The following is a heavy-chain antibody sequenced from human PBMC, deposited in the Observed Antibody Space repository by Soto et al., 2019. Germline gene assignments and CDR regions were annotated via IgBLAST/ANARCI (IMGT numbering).Heavy chain of an antibody. V-gene: IGHV1-46*01. D-gene: IGHD2-15*01. CDR1: GYTFTSYY. Sequence: QVQLVQSGAEVKKPGASVKVSCKASGYTFTSYYMHWVRQAPGQGLEWMGIINPSGGSTSYAQKFQGRVTMTRDTSTSTVYMELSSLRSEDTAVYYCARDLFSLRRADIVVVVAATYWGQGTLVTVSS. J-gene: IGHJ4*02. CDR2: INPSGGST. CDR3: ARDLFSLRRADIVVVVAATY.